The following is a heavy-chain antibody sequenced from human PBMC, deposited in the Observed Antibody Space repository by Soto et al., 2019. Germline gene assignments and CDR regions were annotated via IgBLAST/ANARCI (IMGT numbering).Heavy chain of an antibody. D-gene: IGHD2-2*01. J-gene: IGHJ5*02. Sequence: GESLRISCTGFGYTFTTFWISWVRQMPGKGLEWMGRIDPGDTYATYSPAFQGHVTISADKATSTAYLQWSSLKASDTAMYFCARIYCTTTTCDSWFDPWGQGTLVTVSS. CDR1: GYTFTTFW. CDR3: ARIYCTTTTCDSWFDP. V-gene: IGHV5-10-1*01. CDR2: IDPGDTYA.